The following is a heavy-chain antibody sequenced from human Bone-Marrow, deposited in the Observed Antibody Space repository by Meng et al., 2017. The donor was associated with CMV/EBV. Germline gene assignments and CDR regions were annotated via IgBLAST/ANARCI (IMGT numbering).Heavy chain of an antibody. J-gene: IGHJ6*02. Sequence: GESLKISCAASGFTFSSYSMNWVRQAPGRGLEWVSSISMSSDYKYYADSVKGRFTISRDNAKNSLILQMNGLRVEDTAVYYCAGFGVAITNGLDVWGQGTTVTVAS. CDR3: AGFGVAITNGLDV. CDR2: ISMSSDYK. CDR1: GFTFSSYS. V-gene: IGHV3-21*01. D-gene: IGHD3-3*01.